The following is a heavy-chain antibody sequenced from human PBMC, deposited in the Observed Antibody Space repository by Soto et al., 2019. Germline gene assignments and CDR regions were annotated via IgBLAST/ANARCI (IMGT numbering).Heavy chain of an antibody. V-gene: IGHV3-64D*06. Sequence: XEFLRLSCSASGFTFSSYAMHGVRQAPGKGLEYVSAISSNGGSTYYADSVKGRFTISRDNSKNTLYLQMSSLRAEDTAVYYCVKDSKQQLIPAEYFQHWGQGTLVTVSS. CDR2: ISSNGGST. CDR1: GFTFSSYA. J-gene: IGHJ1*01. D-gene: IGHD6-13*01. CDR3: VKDSKQQLIPAEYFQH.